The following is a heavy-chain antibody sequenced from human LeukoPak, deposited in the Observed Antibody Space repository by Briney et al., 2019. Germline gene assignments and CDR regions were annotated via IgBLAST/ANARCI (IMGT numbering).Heavy chain of an antibody. D-gene: IGHD1-26*01. CDR2: IYPGDSDT. CDR1: GYSFTSYW. J-gene: IGHJ5*02. CDR3: ARFSSGSYNWFDP. V-gene: IGHV5-51*01. Sequence: GESLQISCKGSGYSFTSYWIGWVRQMPGKGLEWMGIIYPGDSDTRYSPSFQGQVTMSADKSISTAYLQWSSLKASDTAMYYCARFSSGSYNWFDPWGQGTLVTVSS.